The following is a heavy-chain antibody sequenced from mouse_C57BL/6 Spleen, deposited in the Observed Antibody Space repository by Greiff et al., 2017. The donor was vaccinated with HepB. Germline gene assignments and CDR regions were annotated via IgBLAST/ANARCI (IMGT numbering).Heavy chain of an antibody. J-gene: IGHJ2*01. V-gene: IGHV1-64*01. CDR3: ARSGLYFDY. D-gene: IGHD3-2*02. CDR2: IHPNSGST. CDR1: GYTFTSYW. Sequence: VQLQQPGAELVKPGASVKLSCKASGYTFTSYWMHWVKQRPGQGLEWIGMIHPNSGSTNYNEKFKRKATLTVDKSSSTAYMQLSSLTSEDSAVYYCARSGLYFDYWGQGTTLTVSS.